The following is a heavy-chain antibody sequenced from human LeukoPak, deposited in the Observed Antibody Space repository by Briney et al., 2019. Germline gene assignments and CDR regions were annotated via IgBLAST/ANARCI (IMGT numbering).Heavy chain of an antibody. CDR3: ANQGYCSSTSCYVDAFDI. CDR1: GFTFSSYA. Sequence: GGSLRLSCAASGFTFSSYAMSWVRQAPGEGLEWVSAISGSGGSTYYADSVKGRFTISRDNSKNTLYLQMNSLRAEDTAVYYCANQGYCSSTSCYVDAFDIWGQGTMVTVSS. D-gene: IGHD2-2*01. J-gene: IGHJ3*02. V-gene: IGHV3-23*01. CDR2: ISGSGGST.